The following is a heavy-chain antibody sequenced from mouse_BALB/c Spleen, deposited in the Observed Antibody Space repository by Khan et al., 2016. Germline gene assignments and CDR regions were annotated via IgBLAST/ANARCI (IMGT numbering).Heavy chain of an antibody. CDR2: ISYSGST. J-gene: IGHJ3*01. CDR1: GYSITSDYA. Sequence: EVQLQESGPGLVKPSQSLSLTCTVTGYSITSDYAWNWIRQFPGNKLEWMGYISYSGSTSYNPSFKSRISITRDTSKNQFFQCLNSVPTADTATYYCAGELGWFTYWGQGTLVTVSA. V-gene: IGHV3-2*02. CDR3: AGELGWFTY. D-gene: IGHD4-1*01.